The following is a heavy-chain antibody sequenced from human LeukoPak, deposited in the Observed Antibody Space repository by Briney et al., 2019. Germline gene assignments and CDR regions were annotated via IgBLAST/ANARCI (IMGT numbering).Heavy chain of an antibody. J-gene: IGHJ4*02. CDR1: GFTFDDYA. V-gene: IGHV3-43*02. CDR3: AKDPPQHQAGIGDYFDY. CDR2: IGGDGGST. D-gene: IGHD6-19*01. Sequence: GGSLRLSCAASGFTFDDYAMHWVRQAPGKGLEWVSLIGGDGGSTYYADSVKGRFTISRDNSKNTLYLQMNSLRAEDTAVYYCAKDPPQHQAGIGDYFDYWGQGTLVTVSS.